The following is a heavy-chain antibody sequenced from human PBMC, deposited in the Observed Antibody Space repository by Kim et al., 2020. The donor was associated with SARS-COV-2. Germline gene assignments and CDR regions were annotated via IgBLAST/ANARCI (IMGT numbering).Heavy chain of an antibody. CDR1: GYTFTSYY. Sequence: ASVKVSCKASGYTFTSYYMHWVRQAPGQGLEWMGIINPSGGSTSYAQKFQGRVTMTRDTSTSTVYMELSSLRSEDTAVYYCARDPSTYYYGSGSYPYYYYYGMDGWGQGTTVTGSS. CDR2: INPSGGST. J-gene: IGHJ6*02. V-gene: IGHV1-46*01. D-gene: IGHD3-10*01. CDR3: ARDPSTYYYGSGSYPYYYYYGMDG.